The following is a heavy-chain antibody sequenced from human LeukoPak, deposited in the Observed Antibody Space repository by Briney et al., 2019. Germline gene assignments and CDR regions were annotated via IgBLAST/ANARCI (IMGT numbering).Heavy chain of an antibody. D-gene: IGHD7-27*01. CDR3: ARGAIKLTGDRTFDY. V-gene: IGHV4-59*01. CDR2: IYYSGST. J-gene: IGHJ4*02. Sequence: SETLSLTCTVSGGSISSYYWSWVRQPPGKGLEWIGYIYYSGSTNYNPSLKSRVTISVDTSKNQFSLKLSSVTAADTAVYYCARGAIKLTGDRTFDYWGQGTLVTVSS. CDR1: GGSISSYY.